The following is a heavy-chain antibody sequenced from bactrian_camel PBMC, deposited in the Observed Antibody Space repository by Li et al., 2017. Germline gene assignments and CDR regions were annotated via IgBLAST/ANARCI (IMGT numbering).Heavy chain of an antibody. Sequence: VQLVESGGGSVQAGGSLRLSCAASGYTYDSICMGWFRQAPGKARDEVAAIYIGASGGGPTYYGDSVKDRFTVSKDNAKNTLYLQMNNLKPEDTAMYYCAADTVLTPDDDDYANREYNYWGQGTQVTVS. CDR1: GYTYDSIC. V-gene: IGHV3S31*01. CDR2: IYIGASGGGPT. J-gene: IGHJ4*01. CDR3: AADTVLTPDDDDYANREYNY. D-gene: IGHD5*01.